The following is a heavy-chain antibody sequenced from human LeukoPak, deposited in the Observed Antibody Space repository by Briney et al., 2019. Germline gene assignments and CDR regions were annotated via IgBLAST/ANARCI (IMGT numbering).Heavy chain of an antibody. Sequence: SETLSLTCTVSGGSISSGSYYWSWIRQPAGKGLEWIGYIYYSGSTNYNPSLKSRVTISVDTSKNQFSLKLSSVTAADTAVYYCAGEDIIMDPFEFWGQGTLVTVSS. CDR3: AGEDIIMDPFEF. D-gene: IGHD2-15*01. V-gene: IGHV4-61*10. CDR2: IYYSGST. CDR1: GGSISSGSYY. J-gene: IGHJ4*02.